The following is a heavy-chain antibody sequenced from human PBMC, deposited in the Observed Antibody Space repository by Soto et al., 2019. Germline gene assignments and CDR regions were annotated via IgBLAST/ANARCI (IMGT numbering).Heavy chain of an antibody. Sequence: ASVNVSCKSSGYTFTTYCISWVRQAPGQGLEWMGWISIYNGDTNYAQKFQGRVTMTTDTSTSTAYMELRSLRSDDTAVYYCARGNIVGPTVWFDPWGQGTLVTVSS. D-gene: IGHD1-26*01. V-gene: IGHV1-18*01. J-gene: IGHJ5*02. CDR3: ARGNIVGPTVWFDP. CDR1: GYTFTTYC. CDR2: ISIYNGDT.